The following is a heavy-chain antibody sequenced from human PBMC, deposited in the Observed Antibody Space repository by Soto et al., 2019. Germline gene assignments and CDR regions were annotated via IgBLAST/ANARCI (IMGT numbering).Heavy chain of an antibody. V-gene: IGHV1-3*01. D-gene: IGHD6-13*01. CDR1: GYTFTGYA. CDR3: ARVKSSSSYYLPDFDY. CDR2: INAGNGNT. Sequence: GASVKVSCKASGYTFTGYAMHWVRQAPGQRLEWMGWINAGNGNTKYSQKFQGRFTISRDNSDNTLYLQMNSLRAEDTAVYYCARVKSSSSYYLPDFDYWGQGAQVTVSS. J-gene: IGHJ4*02.